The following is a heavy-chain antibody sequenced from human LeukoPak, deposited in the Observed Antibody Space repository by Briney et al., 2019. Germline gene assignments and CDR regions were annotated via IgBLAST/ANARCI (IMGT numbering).Heavy chain of an antibody. D-gene: IGHD3-10*01. J-gene: IGHJ4*02. Sequence: GGSLRLSCAASGFTFSSYSMNWVRQAPGKGLEWVSSISSSSSYIYYADSVKGRFTISRDNAKNSLYLQMNSLRAEDTAVYYCARDGLWFGESGDYFDYWGQGTLVTVSS. CDR1: GFTFSSYS. CDR2: ISSSSSYI. CDR3: ARDGLWFGESGDYFDY. V-gene: IGHV3-21*01.